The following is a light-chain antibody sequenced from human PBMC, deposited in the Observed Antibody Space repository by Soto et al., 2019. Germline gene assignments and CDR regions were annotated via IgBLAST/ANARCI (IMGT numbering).Light chain of an antibody. V-gene: IGKV1-39*01. CDR2: AAS. Sequence: DIQMTQSPSSLSASVGDRVTITCRASQSISSYLNWYQQKPGKAPKLLIYAASSLQSGVPSTFSGSGSGTDFTLTISSLEPEDFATYYCQQSHRTPFTFGPGTKVDIK. J-gene: IGKJ3*01. CDR1: QSISSY. CDR3: QQSHRTPFT.